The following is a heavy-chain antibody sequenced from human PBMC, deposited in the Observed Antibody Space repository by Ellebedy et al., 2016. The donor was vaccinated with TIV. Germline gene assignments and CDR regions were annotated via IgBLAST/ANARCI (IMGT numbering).Heavy chain of an antibody. CDR1: GFTFSSYW. CDR3: ARDRGNDTFDY. D-gene: IGHD5-12*01. Sequence: PGGSLRLSCAASGFTFSSYWMSWVRQAPGHGLEWVAKIKQDGSEKYYVDSVKGRFTISRDNAKNSLYLQMNSLRAEDTAVYYCARDRGNDTFDYWGQGILVTVSS. V-gene: IGHV3-7*01. J-gene: IGHJ4*02. CDR2: IKQDGSEK.